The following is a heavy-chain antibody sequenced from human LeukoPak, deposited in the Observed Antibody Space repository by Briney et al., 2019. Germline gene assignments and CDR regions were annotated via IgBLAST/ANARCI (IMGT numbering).Heavy chain of an antibody. CDR1: GYSFTTYD. V-gene: IGHV1-18*01. CDR2: ISAYNANT. D-gene: IGHD6-13*01. J-gene: IGHJ4*02. CDR3: ARVTTKYRSSCHY. Sequence: AASVKVSCKASGYSFTTYDICWVRQAPGQGLEWMGWISAYNANTNYALKLQGRVTMTTDTSISTAYMELSRLRSDDTAVYYCARVTTKYRSSCHYWGQGTLVTVSS.